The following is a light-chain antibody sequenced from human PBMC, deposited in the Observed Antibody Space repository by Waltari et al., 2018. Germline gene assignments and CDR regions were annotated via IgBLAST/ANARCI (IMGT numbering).Light chain of an antibody. CDR3: NSRDSSGDHYV. V-gene: IGLV3-19*01. CDR1: SLSRYL. Sequence: SSELTQDPAVSVALGQTVRITCQGDSLSRYLARWYQQKPGQAPAPVLYGKNKRPSGIPDRFSGSSSGNTASLTITGAQAEDEADYYCNSRDSSGDHYVFGTGTKVTVL. J-gene: IGLJ1*01. CDR2: GKN.